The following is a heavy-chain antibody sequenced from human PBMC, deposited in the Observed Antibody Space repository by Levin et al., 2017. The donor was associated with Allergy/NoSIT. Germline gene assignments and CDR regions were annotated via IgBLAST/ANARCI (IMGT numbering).Heavy chain of an antibody. Sequence: GGSLRLSCAASGFTFRSYAINWVRQAPGKGLEWVSTVSGSGDSTYYADPVKGRFTISRDNSKNTLYLQMNSLRAEDTAVYYCAKAGRYSFDSWGQGTLVTGSS. CDR3: AKAGRYSFDS. CDR1: GFTFRSYA. V-gene: IGHV3-23*01. CDR2: VSGSGDST. J-gene: IGHJ4*02.